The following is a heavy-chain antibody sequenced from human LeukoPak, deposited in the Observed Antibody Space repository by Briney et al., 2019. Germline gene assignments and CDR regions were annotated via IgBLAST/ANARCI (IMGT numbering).Heavy chain of an antibody. D-gene: IGHD6-25*01. CDR2: IFYSGIT. CDR3: AREIITAGYYYYYMDV. V-gene: IGHV4-61*01. CDR1: GRSVSSGNYF. Sequence: SETLSLTCTVSGRSVSSGNYFGRWIRQPPAKGLEWIVYIFYSGITKYNPSLKSRVTISVDTSKHQFSLKVSSVTAADTAVYYCAREIITAGYYYYYMDVWGKGTTVTVSS. J-gene: IGHJ6*03.